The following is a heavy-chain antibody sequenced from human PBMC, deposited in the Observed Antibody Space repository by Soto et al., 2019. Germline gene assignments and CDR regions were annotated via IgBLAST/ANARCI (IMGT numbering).Heavy chain of an antibody. CDR1: GASISSGDYY. V-gene: IGHV4-30-4*01. J-gene: IGHJ4*02. D-gene: IGHD3-22*01. CDR3: ARDSSGYDNIDY. CDR2: IYYSGST. Sequence: QVQLQESGPGLVKPSQTLSLTCTVSGASISSGDYYWSWIRQGPGKGLEWIGYIYYSGSTYYNPSLKSRVTISVDTSKNQSSLNLSSGTAADAAVYYCARDSSGYDNIDYWGQGTLVTVSS.